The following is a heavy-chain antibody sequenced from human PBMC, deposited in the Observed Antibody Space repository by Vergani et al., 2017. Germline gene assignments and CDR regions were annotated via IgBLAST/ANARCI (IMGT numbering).Heavy chain of an antibody. V-gene: IGHV1-18*04. D-gene: IGHD3-3*01. CDR2: ISAYNGTT. Sequence: QVQLVQSGAEVKKPGASVKVSCKASGYTFTSYGISWVRQAPGQGLEWMGWISAYNGTTNYAQKLQGRVTMTTDTSTSTAYMELGSLRSDDTAVYYCASSGGDVTWYYDFWSGYSALDPWGQGTLVTVSS. CDR1: GYTFTSYG. J-gene: IGHJ5*02. CDR3: ASSGGDVTWYYDFWSGYSALDP.